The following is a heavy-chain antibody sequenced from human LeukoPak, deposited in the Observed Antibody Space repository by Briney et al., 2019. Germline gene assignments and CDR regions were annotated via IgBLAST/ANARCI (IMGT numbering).Heavy chain of an antibody. J-gene: IGHJ4*02. D-gene: IGHD4-17*01. CDR1: GFTFDDYA. CDR3: AKDRYGDYSFDY. Sequence: GGSLRLSCAASGFTFDDYAMHWVRQAPGKGLEWVSGISGSGDSTDYADSAKGRFTISRDNSKNTLYLQMNSLRAEDTAVYYCAKDRYGDYSFDYWGQGTLVTVSS. V-gene: IGHV3-23*01. CDR2: ISGSGDST.